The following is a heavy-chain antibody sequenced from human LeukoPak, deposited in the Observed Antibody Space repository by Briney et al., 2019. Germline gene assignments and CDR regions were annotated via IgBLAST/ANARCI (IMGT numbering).Heavy chain of an antibody. CDR3: ASVSYYGSRSDAFDI. D-gene: IGHD3-10*01. J-gene: IGHJ3*02. V-gene: IGHV4-59*01. CDR1: GGSISSYY. CDR2: IYYGGST. Sequence: KASETQSLTCTVSGGSISSYYWSWIRHPPGKGLEWIGYIYYGGSTNSNPSLKSRVTMSVDTSKNQFSLKLSSVTAADTAVYYCASVSYYGSRSDAFDIWGQGTLVTVSS.